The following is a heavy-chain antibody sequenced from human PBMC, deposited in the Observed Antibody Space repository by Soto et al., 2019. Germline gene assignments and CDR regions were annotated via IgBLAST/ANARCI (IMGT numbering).Heavy chain of an antibody. CDR2: IKQDGRAA. CDR1: GFTFSSYA. J-gene: IGHJ3*01. V-gene: IGHV3-7*04. D-gene: IGHD3-22*01. Sequence: GGSLRLSCAASGFTFSSYAMSWVRQAPGKGLEWVANIKQDGRAAWYVDSVKGRFTISRDNARKSMYLQMNSLRLEDTAVYYCVRGDYHDTSGPFSDAFDVWG. CDR3: VRGDYHDTSGPFSDAFDV.